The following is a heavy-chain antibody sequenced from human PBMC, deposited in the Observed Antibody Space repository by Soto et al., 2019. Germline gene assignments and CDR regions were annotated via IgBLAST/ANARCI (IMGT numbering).Heavy chain of an antibody. J-gene: IGHJ3*02. CDR2: ISAYNGNT. CDR1: GYTFTSYG. V-gene: IGHV1-18*01. D-gene: IGHD6-13*01. CDR3: ARDVREQLVPNDAFDI. Sequence: ASVKVSCKASGYTFTSYGISWVRQAPGQGLEWMGWISAYNGNTNYAQKLQGRVTMTTDTSTSTAYMELRSLRSDDTAVYYCARDVREQLVPNDAFDIWGQGTMVTVSS.